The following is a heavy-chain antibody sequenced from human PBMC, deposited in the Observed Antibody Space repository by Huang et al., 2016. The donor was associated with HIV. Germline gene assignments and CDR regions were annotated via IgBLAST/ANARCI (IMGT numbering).Heavy chain of an antibody. V-gene: IGHV5-51*03. Sequence: DVQLVQSGAEVKKSGESLKISCKGSGYTFHTYWIVWVRQMPGKGLGWMGVIYPADSDARYSPSFQGQVSISADKSISTAYLQWNSLKASDTAIYYCARTHMLKGSLDHWGQGTMVNV. CDR2: IYPADSDA. CDR3: ARTHMLKGSLDH. D-gene: IGHD3-16*01. CDR1: GYTFHTYW. J-gene: IGHJ4*02.